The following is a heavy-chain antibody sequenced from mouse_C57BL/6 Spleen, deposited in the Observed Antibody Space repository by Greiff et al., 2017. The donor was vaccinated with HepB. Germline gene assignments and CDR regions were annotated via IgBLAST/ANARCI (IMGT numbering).Heavy chain of an antibody. Sequence: EVKLVESGPELVKPGASVKISCKASGYSFTGYYMNWVKQSPEKSLEWIGEINPSTGGTTYNQKFKAKATLTVDKSSSTAYMQLKSLTSEDSAVYYCARTATVPFDYWGQGTTLTVSS. D-gene: IGHD1-1*01. CDR3: ARTATVPFDY. V-gene: IGHV1-42*01. CDR1: GYSFTGYY. CDR2: INPSTGGT. J-gene: IGHJ2*01.